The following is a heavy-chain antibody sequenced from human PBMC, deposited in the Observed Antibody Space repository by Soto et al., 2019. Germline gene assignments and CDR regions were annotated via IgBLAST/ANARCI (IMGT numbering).Heavy chain of an antibody. CDR2: INSGGN. J-gene: IGHJ6*02. D-gene: IGHD5-18*01. Sequence: EVQLVESGGGLVQPGGSLRLSCAASGFGVSNNYMSWDRQAPGKGLEWVSAINSGGNILRRLREGQIHHLQRQFQEHGVSSNEQVGAEDTAVYYCARGGDSYGYGEYYYYGMDVWGQGTTVTVSS. V-gene: IGHV3-66*01. CDR1: GFGVSNNY. CDR3: ARGGDSYGYGEYYYYGMDV.